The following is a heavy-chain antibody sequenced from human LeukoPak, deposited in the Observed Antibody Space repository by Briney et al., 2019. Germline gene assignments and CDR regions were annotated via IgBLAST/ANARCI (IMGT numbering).Heavy chain of an antibody. D-gene: IGHD2-21*02. J-gene: IGHJ4*02. CDR1: GFTFSDYS. CDR2: INNDGSGT. Sequence: GGSLRLSCAASGFTFSDYSMIWVRQAPGKGLVWVSRINNDGSGTSYADSVKGRFTISRDNAKNTLYLQMNSLRAEDTAVYYCARDPGPYCGGDCYYFDYWGPGTLVTVSS. CDR3: ARDPGPYCGGDCYYFDY. V-gene: IGHV3-74*01.